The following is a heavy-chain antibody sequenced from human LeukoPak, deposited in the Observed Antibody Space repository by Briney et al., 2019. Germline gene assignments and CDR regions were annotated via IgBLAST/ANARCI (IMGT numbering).Heavy chain of an antibody. D-gene: IGHD6-13*01. J-gene: IGHJ4*02. Sequence: SETLSLTCTVSGGSISSYYWSWIRQPPGKGLEWIGYIYYSGSTNYNPSLKSRVTISVDTSKNQFSLRLSSVTAADTAVYYCARDGRSSSWYYFDYWGQGTLVTVSS. CDR2: IYYSGST. CDR1: GGSISSYY. CDR3: ARDGRSSSWYYFDY. V-gene: IGHV4-59*01.